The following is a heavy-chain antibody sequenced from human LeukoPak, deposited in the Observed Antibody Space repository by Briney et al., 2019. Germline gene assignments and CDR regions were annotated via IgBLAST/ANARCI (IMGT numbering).Heavy chain of an antibody. J-gene: IGHJ4*02. V-gene: IGHV4-30-2*01. CDR1: GGSISSGGYY. Sequence: PSQTLSLTCTVSGGSISSGGYYWSWIRQPPGKGLERIGYIYHSGSTYYNPSLKSRVTISVDRSKNQFSLKLSSVTAADTAVYYCARNPYLRYCSSTSCHGGFDYWGQGTLVTVSS. D-gene: IGHD2-2*01. CDR2: IYHSGST. CDR3: ARNPYLRYCSSTSCHGGFDY.